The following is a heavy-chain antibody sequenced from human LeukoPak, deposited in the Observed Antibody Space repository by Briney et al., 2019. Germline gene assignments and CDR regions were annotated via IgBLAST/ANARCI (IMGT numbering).Heavy chain of an antibody. V-gene: IGHV3-23*01. CDR2: ITGSGDYT. Sequence: PGGSLGLSCAASGFSFGSHPMNWVRQAPGKGLEWVSGITGSGDYTYYIDSVQGRFTISRDNSKNSLYLQMNSLRAEDTAVYYCARSYYDSSGYDYWGQGTLVTVSS. CDR1: GFSFGSHP. CDR3: ARSYYDSSGYDY. D-gene: IGHD3-22*01. J-gene: IGHJ4*02.